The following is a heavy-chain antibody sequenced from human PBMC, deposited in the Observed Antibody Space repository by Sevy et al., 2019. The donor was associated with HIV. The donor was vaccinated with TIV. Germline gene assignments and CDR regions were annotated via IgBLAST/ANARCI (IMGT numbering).Heavy chain of an antibody. V-gene: IGHV4-61*01. CDR3: ARCRSPYGDYATGSFDY. Sequence: SETLSLTCTVSGGSVSTDSYYWSWIRQPPGKGLEWIGYLFYSGSTNYNPSLKSRVTISLDTSKNQFSLKLSSVTAADTAVHYCARCRSPYGDYATGSFDYWGQGALVTVSS. CDR1: GGSVSTDSYY. CDR2: LFYSGST. J-gene: IGHJ4*02. D-gene: IGHD4-17*01.